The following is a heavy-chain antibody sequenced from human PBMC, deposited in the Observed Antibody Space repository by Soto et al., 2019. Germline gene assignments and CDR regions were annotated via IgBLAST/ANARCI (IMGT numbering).Heavy chain of an antibody. J-gene: IGHJ6*03. CDR2: ISGSGDST. Sequence: GGSLRLSCAASGFTFSTSAMSWVRQTPGKGLEGVSGISGSGDSTYYADSLKGRFTISRDNSKNTLYLQMDSLRVEDTAVYYCAKAFFSTTSANYYYMDVWGKGXTVTVSS. CDR3: AKAFFSTTSANYYYMDV. CDR1: GFTFSTSA. D-gene: IGHD2-2*01. V-gene: IGHV3-23*01.